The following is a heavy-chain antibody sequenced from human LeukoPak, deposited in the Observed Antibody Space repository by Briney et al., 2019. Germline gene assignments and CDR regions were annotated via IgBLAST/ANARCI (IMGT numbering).Heavy chain of an antibody. J-gene: IGHJ4*02. CDR1: GYTFTTFD. V-gene: IGHV1-18*01. Sequence: ASVRVSCTASGYTFTTFDIGWVRQAPGQGLEWMGWISTYHGNTNYAPRFQDRVTLTTETPTNIASLELRSLRSDDTGIYFCARVVRPSYETSGYYLDYWGQGTLVTVSS. CDR3: ARVVRPSYETSGYYLDY. D-gene: IGHD3-22*01. CDR2: ISTYHGNT.